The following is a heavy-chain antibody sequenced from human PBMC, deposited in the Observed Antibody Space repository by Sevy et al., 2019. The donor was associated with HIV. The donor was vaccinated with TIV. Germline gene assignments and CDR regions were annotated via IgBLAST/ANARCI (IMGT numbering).Heavy chain of an antibody. CDR3: ARGGNPGQVASDI. J-gene: IGHJ3*02. Sequence: GGSLRLSCAVSGFTLSSHSMNWVRQAPGKGLEWLSHIRGDDENKYYADSVQGRFTISRDDASNSVHLQMNSLRDEDTAVYYCARGGNPGQVASDIWGQGTVVTVSS. CDR2: IRGDDENK. CDR1: GFTLSSHS. V-gene: IGHV3-48*02.